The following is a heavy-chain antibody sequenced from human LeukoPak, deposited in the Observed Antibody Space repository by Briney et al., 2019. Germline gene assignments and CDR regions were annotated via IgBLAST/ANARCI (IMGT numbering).Heavy chain of an antibody. D-gene: IGHD3-22*01. J-gene: IGHJ4*02. CDR2: TSGSGGST. CDR1: GFTFSSYG. V-gene: IGHV3-23*01. CDR3: AKRGDSSGYYYSYFDY. Sequence: PGGSLRLSCAASGFTFSSYGMSWVRQAPGKGLEWVSATSGSGGSTYYADSVKGRFTISRDNSKNTLYLQMNSLRAEDTAVYYCAKRGDSSGYYYSYFDYWGQGTLVTVSS.